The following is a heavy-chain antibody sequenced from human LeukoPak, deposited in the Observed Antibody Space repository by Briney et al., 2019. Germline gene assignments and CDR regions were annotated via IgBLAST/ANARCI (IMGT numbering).Heavy chain of an antibody. CDR3: AKDQYRTFDY. J-gene: IGHJ4*02. Sequence: GGSLRLSCAASGFTFSSYGMHWVRQAPGKGLEWVAIIWYDGNNKYYADSVRGRFTISRDNSKNTLYLQMNSLRAEDTAVYYCAKDQYRTFDYWGQGTLVTVSS. D-gene: IGHD5-18*01. CDR2: IWYDGNNK. V-gene: IGHV3-33*06. CDR1: GFTFSSYG.